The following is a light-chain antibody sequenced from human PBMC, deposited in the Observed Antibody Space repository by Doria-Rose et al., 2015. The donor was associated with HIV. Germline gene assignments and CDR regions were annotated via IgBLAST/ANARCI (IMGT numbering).Light chain of an antibody. CDR1: SANIGADYD. CDR3: QSYDSSLSGSYV. V-gene: IGLV1-40*01. Sequence: QSVLTQPPSVSGAPGRRVTISCTGSSANIGADYDVHWYQQLPGTALKLLIYGNSNRPSGVPDRFSGSKSGTSASLAITGLQAEDEADYYCQSYDSSLSGSYVFGTGTKVTVL. J-gene: IGLJ1*01. CDR2: GNS.